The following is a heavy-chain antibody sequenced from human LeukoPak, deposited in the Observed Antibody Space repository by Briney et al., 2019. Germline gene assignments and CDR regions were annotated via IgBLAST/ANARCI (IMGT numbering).Heavy chain of an antibody. CDR1: GGSFSGYY. CDR2: INHSGST. J-gene: IGHJ6*03. Sequence: SETLSLTCAVYGGSFSGYYWSWIRQPPGKGLEWIGGINHSGSTNYNPSLKSRVTISVDTSKNQFSLKLSSVTAADTAVYYCARARFYYYYYYMDVWGKGTTVTVSS. V-gene: IGHV4-34*01. CDR3: ARARFYYYYYYMDV.